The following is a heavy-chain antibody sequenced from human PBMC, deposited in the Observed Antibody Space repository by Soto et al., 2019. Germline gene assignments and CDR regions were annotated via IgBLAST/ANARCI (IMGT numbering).Heavy chain of an antibody. V-gene: IGHV3-66*01. D-gene: IGHD4-17*01. CDR3: ARGGYGDPEYFQT. Sequence: EVQLVESGGGLDQPGGSLRLSCAASGFTVRSNYMSWVRQAPGKGLEWVSLIYSGDTTYYADSMKGRFTISGDNSKNTLYLQMNSLRGEDTAVYYCARGGYGDPEYFQTWGQGTLVTVSS. J-gene: IGHJ1*01. CDR1: GFTVRSNY. CDR2: IYSGDTT.